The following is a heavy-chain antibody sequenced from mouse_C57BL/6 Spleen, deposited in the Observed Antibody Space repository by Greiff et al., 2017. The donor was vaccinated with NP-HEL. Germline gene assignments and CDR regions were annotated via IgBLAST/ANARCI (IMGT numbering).Heavy chain of an antibody. Sequence: QVQLKESGPGLVAPSQSLSITCTVSGFSLTSYGVHWVRQPPGKGLEWLVVIWSDGSTTYNSALKSRLSISKDNSKSQVFLKMNSLQTDDTAMYYCARHARYDYDVFAYWGQGTLVTVSA. CDR3: ARHARYDYDVFAY. V-gene: IGHV2-6-1*01. CDR2: IWSDGST. D-gene: IGHD2-4*01. CDR1: GFSLTSYG. J-gene: IGHJ3*01.